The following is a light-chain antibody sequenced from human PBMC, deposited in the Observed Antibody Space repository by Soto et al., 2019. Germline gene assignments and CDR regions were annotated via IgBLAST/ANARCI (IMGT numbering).Light chain of an antibody. CDR3: QSFDKYLSAVV. Sequence: QSVLTQPPSASGTPGQRVTISCSGSSSNIGSYIVNWYQQLPGTAPKLLIYSDNLRPSGVPDRFSGSKSGTSASLAISGLQSEDEADYYCQSFDKYLSAVVFGGGTKVTVL. CDR2: SDN. J-gene: IGLJ2*01. V-gene: IGLV1-44*01. CDR1: SSNIGSYI.